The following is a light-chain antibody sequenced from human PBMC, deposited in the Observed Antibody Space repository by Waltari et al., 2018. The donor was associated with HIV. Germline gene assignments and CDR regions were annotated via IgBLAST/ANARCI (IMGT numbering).Light chain of an antibody. CDR1: RYISRY. V-gene: IGKV1-39*01. CDR2: GVS. Sequence: DIQMTQSPSSLSAAVGHRVTITCRPSRYISRYFNWFPPQPGKAPKLLIYGVSTLHSGVPSRFSGSGSATEFTLTISSLQPEDFATYYCQQSYTSPRFGQGTKVEI. CDR3: QQSYTSPR. J-gene: IGKJ1*01.